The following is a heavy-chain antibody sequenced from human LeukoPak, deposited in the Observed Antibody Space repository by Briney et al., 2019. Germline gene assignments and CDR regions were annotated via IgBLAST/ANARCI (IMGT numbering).Heavy chain of an antibody. Sequence: GGSLRLSCAASGFTFSTFGMHWVRQAPGKGLEWVTFIRFDGSNQHYADSVKGRFTISRDNSKNTLYLQIHSLRAEDTAVYYCAREGGYDSSGFTPHRDAFDIWGQGTMVTVSS. CDR1: GFTFSTFG. J-gene: IGHJ3*02. V-gene: IGHV3-30*02. CDR2: IRFDGSNQ. D-gene: IGHD3-22*01. CDR3: AREGGYDSSGFTPHRDAFDI.